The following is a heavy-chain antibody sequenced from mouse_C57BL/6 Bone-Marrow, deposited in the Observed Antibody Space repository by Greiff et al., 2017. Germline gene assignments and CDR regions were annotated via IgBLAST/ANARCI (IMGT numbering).Heavy chain of an antibody. CDR2: INSDGGST. Sequence: EVQVEESGGGLVQPGESLKLSCKSNEYEFPSHDMSWVSKTPEKRLELVAAINSDGGSTYYPDTMERRFIISRDNTKKTLYLQMSRLRTEDTALYYCERWGVKDAMDYWGQGTSVTVSS. V-gene: IGHV5-2*01. CDR3: ERWGVKDAMDY. J-gene: IGHJ4*01. D-gene: IGHD1-3*01. CDR1: EYEFPSHD.